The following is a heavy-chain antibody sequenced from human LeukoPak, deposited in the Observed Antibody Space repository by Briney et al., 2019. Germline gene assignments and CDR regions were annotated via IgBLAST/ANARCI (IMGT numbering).Heavy chain of an antibody. CDR2: INPNSGGT. D-gene: IGHD2-2*02. V-gene: IGHV1-2*02. CDR1: GYTFTGYY. CDR3: ARDNIDLGYCSSTSCYKSLDP. Sequence: ASVKVSCKASGYTFTGYYMHWVRQAPGQGLEWMGWINPNSGGTNYAQKFQGRVTMTRDTSISTAYMELSRLRSDDTAFYYCARDNIDLGYCSSTSCYKSLDPWGQGTLVTVSS. J-gene: IGHJ5*02.